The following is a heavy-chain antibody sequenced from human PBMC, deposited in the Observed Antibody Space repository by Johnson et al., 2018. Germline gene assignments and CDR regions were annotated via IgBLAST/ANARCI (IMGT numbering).Heavy chain of an antibody. V-gene: IGHV3-9*01. CDR2: ISWNSGSI. CDR1: GFTFDDYA. J-gene: IGHJ1*01. D-gene: IGHD6-19*01. CDR3: AKDMGSSWLVGYFQH. Sequence: QLVESGGGLVQPGRSLRLSCAASGFTFDDYAMHWVRQAPGKGLEWVSGISWNSGSIGYADSVKGRFTISRDNAKNSLYLQMNSLRAEDTALYYCAKDMGSSWLVGYFQHWGQGTLVTVSS.